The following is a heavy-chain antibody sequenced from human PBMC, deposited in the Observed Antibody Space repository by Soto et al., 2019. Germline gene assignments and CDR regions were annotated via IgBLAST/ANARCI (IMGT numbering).Heavy chain of an antibody. CDR3: ARDTRYSSGDYAS. J-gene: IGHJ4*02. CDR1: GFIFSSDA. V-gene: IGHV3-30-3*01. D-gene: IGHD6-19*01. Sequence: QVQLVESGGGVVQPGRSLRLSCAASGFIFSSDAMHWVRQAPGKGLEWVAVTSYDGTSKYYADSVKGRFFISRDNFKNTLYLQMNSLRPEDTAVYYCARDTRYSSGDYASWGQGTLVTVSS. CDR2: TSYDGTSK.